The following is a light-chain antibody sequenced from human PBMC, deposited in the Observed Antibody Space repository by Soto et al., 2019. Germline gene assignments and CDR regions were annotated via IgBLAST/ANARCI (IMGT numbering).Light chain of an antibody. CDR3: QQSYSTFVA. Sequence: GDRVPIACRASQRISTFLNWYQQKPGKAPKLLIHAASILHDGVPSRFSGGGSGTDFTLTISSLQPDDFATYYCQQSYSTFVAFGQGTKLEIK. CDR1: QRISTF. CDR2: AAS. V-gene: IGKV1-39*01. J-gene: IGKJ2*01.